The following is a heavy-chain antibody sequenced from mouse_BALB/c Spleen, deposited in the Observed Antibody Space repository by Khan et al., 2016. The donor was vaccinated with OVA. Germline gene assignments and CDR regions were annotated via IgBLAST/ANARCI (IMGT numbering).Heavy chain of an antibody. D-gene: IGHD3-2*02. CDR3: AREEALYYFDY. V-gene: IGHV1-76*01. CDR2: IYPGTDNT. Sequence: QVQLKQSGAELVRPGASVKLSCKTSGYIFTSYWIHWVKQRSGQGLEWIARIYPGTDNTYYTEKVKDRATLTADKSSSTAYMQISSLKSEDSAVNFCAREEALYYFDYWGQGTTLTVSS. CDR1: GYIFTSYW. J-gene: IGHJ2*01.